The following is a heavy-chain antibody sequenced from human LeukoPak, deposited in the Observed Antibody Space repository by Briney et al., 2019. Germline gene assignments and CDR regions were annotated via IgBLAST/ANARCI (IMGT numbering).Heavy chain of an antibody. J-gene: IGHJ4*02. Sequence: GGSLRLSCAASGFTFSSYGMHWVRQAPGKGLEWVAFIRYDGSNKYYADPVKGRFTISRDNSKNTLYLQMNSLRAEDTAVYYCANVGVVVPAAIDYWGQGTLVTVSS. CDR2: IRYDGSNK. CDR1: GFTFSSYG. CDR3: ANVGVVVPAAIDY. D-gene: IGHD2-2*01. V-gene: IGHV3-30*02.